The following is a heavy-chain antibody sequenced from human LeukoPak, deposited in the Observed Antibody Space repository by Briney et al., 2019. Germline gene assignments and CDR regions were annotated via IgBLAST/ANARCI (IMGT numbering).Heavy chain of an antibody. V-gene: IGHV1-2*04. CDR2: INPNSGGT. J-gene: IGHJ4*02. CDR3: AREGRSSGWPSDY. Sequence: ASVKVSCKASGYTFTGYYMHWVRQAPGQGLEWMGWINPNSGGTNYAQKFQGWVTMTRDTSISTAYMELSRLRSDDTAVYYCAREGRSSGWPSDYWGQGTLVTVSS. CDR1: GYTFTGYY. D-gene: IGHD6-19*01.